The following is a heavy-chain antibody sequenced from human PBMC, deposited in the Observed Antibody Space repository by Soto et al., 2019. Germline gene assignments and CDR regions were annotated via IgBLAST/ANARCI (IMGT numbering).Heavy chain of an antibody. CDR3: ARAPDYGDYLMDY. CDR2: IIPILGIA. D-gene: IGHD4-17*01. Sequence: QVQLVQSGAEVKKPGSSVKVSCKASGGTFSSYTISWVRQAPGQGLEWMGRIIPILGIANYAQKFQGRVTINAEKSTSPAYMELSSLRSEDTAVYYCARAPDYGDYLMDYWGKGTLVTVSS. J-gene: IGHJ4*02. V-gene: IGHV1-69*02. CDR1: GGTFSSYT.